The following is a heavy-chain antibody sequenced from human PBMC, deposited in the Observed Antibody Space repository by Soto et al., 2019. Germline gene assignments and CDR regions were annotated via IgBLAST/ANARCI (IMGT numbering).Heavy chain of an antibody. Sequence: TLSLTCTVSGDPLTSYYWSWIRQSPGKGLEWIGNIYYSGSTNYNPALKSRVTISVDTSKNQFSLKLRSVTAADTAVFYCAGRYSYGSFFDYWGQGILVTVSS. CDR3: AGRYSYGSFFDY. J-gene: IGHJ4*02. CDR1: GDPLTSYY. V-gene: IGHV4-59*01. CDR2: IYYSGST. D-gene: IGHD5-18*01.